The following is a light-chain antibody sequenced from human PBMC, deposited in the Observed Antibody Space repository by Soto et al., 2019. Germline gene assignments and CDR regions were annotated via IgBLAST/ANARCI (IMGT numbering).Light chain of an antibody. V-gene: IGLV2-8*01. CDR2: EVS. J-gene: IGLJ1*01. CDR3: SSYAGSNNFV. Sequence: ALTQPPSASGSPGQSVTISCTGASSDVGGYNYVSWYQQHPGKAPKLMIYEVSKRPSGVPDRFSGSKSGNTASLTVSGLQAEDEADYYCSSYAGSNNFVFGTGTKVTVL. CDR1: SSDVGGYNY.